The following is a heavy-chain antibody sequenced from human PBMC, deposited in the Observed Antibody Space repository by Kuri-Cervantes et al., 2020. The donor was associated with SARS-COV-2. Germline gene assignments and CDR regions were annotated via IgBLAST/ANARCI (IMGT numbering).Heavy chain of an antibody. D-gene: IGHD3-3*01. CDR1: GFTFSSYA. V-gene: IGHV3-30-3*01. Sequence: GESLKISCAAPGFTFSSYAMHWVRQAPGKGLEWVAVISYDGSNKYYADSVKGRFTISRDNSKNTLYLQMNSLRAEDTAVYYCTSVYYDFWSGYYGAFDIWGQGTMVTVSS. CDR3: TSVYYDFWSGYYGAFDI. J-gene: IGHJ3*02. CDR2: ISYDGSNK.